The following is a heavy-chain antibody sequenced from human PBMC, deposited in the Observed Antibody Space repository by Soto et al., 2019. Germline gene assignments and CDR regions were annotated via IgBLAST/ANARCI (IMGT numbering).Heavy chain of an antibody. V-gene: IGHV3-48*02. D-gene: IGHD5-12*01. CDR2: ISSSSSTI. Sequence: DVQLVESGGGLVQPGGSLRLSCAASGFTFRRYNMNWVRQAPGKGLDWVSYISSSSSTIYYADSVKGRFTISRDNAKNSLYLQMNSLRDDDTAMYYCARGGTIAVTTIGDYWGQGTLVTVSS. J-gene: IGHJ4*01. CDR1: GFTFRRYN. CDR3: ARGGTIAVTTIGDY.